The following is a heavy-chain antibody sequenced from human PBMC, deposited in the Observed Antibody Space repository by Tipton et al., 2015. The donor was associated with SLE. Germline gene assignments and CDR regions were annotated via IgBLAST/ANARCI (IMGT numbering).Heavy chain of an antibody. CDR3: ARGLGSFDY. V-gene: IGHV4-59*11. CDR2: IYYSGST. D-gene: IGHD7-27*01. J-gene: IGHJ4*02. Sequence: LRLSCTVSGGSISSHYWSWIRQPPGKGLEWIGYIYYSGSTNYNPSLKSRVTISVDTSKNQFSLKLSSVTAADTAVYYCARGLGSFDYWGQGTLVTVSS. CDR1: GGSISSHY.